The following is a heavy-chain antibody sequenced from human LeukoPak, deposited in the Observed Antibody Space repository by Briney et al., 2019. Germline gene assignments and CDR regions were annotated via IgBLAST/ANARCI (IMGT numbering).Heavy chain of an antibody. CDR1: GGSFRGYY. CDR3: ERGVRGGASSGYWNY. V-gene: IGHV4-34*01. Sequence: PSETLSLTCAVYGGSFRGYYWSWIRQPPGKGLEWIGEINHSGSTNYNPSLKSRVTISEDTSKNQFSLKLSSVAAADTAMYYCERGVRGGASSGYWNYWGQGTLVTVSS. D-gene: IGHD3-22*01. J-gene: IGHJ4*02. CDR2: INHSGST.